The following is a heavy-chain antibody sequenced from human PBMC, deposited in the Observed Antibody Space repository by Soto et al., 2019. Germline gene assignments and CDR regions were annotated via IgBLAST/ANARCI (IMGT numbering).Heavy chain of an antibody. J-gene: IGHJ4*02. CDR3: AKARPAGSYYQLSHY. CDR2: IINNGGTT. D-gene: IGHD3-10*01. CDR1: GFTFSTYT. Sequence: GGSLRLSCAASGFTFSTYTMTWVRQAPGKGLEWVSFIINNGGTTYYADSVKGRFTISRDNSRNTLFLQMNSLRAEDTAIYYCAKARPAGSYYQLSHYWGQGTLVTVSS. V-gene: IGHV3-23*01.